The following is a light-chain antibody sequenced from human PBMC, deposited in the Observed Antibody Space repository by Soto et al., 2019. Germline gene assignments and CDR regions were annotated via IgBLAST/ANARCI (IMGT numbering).Light chain of an antibody. CDR3: QAWGTSTYV. CDR2: QDT. V-gene: IGLV3-1*01. CDR1: KLGDKY. J-gene: IGLJ1*01. Sequence: YELTQPPSVSVSPGQTASITCSGDKLGDKYVCWYQQKPGQSPVLVIYQDTKRPSGIPERFSGSNSGNTATLTISGTQAMDEADYYCQAWGTSTYVFGTGTKLTVL.